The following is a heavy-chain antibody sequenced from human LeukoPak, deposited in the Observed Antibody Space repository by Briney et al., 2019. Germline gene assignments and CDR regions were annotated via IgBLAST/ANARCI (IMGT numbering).Heavy chain of an antibody. Sequence: PGGSLRLSCAASGFTFSNFAMSWVRQAPGKGLEWVSVISASGNDIYYADSVKGRFTISRDNSGNTLYLQMNSLRAEETAVYYCAKRGYYYDSGGYYYFDYWGQGTLVTVSS. CDR2: ISASGNDI. J-gene: IGHJ4*02. CDR3: AKRGYYYDSGGYYYFDY. CDR1: GFTFSNFA. D-gene: IGHD3-22*01. V-gene: IGHV3-23*01.